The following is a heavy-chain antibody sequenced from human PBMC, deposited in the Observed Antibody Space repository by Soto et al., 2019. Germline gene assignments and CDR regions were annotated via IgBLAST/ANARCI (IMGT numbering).Heavy chain of an antibody. V-gene: IGHV1-18*01. Sequence: GASVKVSCKASGGTFSSYTISWVRQAPGQGLEWMGWISAYNGNTNYAQKLQGRVTMTTDTSTSTAYMELRSLRSDDTAVYYCARERINYYDSSGYFYRHDAFDIWGQGTMVTVSS. CDR3: ARERINYYDSSGYFYRHDAFDI. CDR1: GGTFSSYT. CDR2: ISAYNGNT. D-gene: IGHD3-22*01. J-gene: IGHJ3*02.